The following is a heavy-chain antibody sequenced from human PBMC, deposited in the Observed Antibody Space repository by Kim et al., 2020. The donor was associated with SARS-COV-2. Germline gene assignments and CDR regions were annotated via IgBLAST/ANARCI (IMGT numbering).Heavy chain of an antibody. D-gene: IGHD5-12*01. Sequence: GGSLRLSCAASGFTFKNYALSWVRQAPGKGLEWVSSITGSGGSTFYADSVRGRFTITTDSSEHTVSLLMNNLRAEDTAFYYCSKGSGHLWG. CDR2: ITGSGGST. V-gene: IGHV3-23*01. J-gene: IGHJ6*01. CDR3: SKGSGHL. CDR1: GFTFKNYA.